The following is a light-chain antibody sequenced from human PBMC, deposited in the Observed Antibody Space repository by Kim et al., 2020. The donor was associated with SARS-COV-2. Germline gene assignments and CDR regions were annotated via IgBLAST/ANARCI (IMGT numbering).Light chain of an antibody. CDR2: GAF. CDR3: QQYNSWPLT. V-gene: IGKV3-15*01. J-gene: IGKJ4*01. Sequence: SVSPGERATLSCRASQSVNNNLAWYQQKPGQAPRFLIYGAFTRATGLPARFSGAGSGTEFTLTISSLQSEDSAVYYCQQYNSWPLTFGGGTKLEI. CDR1: QSVNNN.